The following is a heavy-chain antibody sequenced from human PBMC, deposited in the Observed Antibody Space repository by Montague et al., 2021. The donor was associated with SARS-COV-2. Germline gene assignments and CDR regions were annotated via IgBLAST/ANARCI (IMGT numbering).Heavy chain of an antibody. Sequence: SETLSLTCTVSGGSISGYYWSWIRQPPGKGLEWIGYIYHSGNTKYNPSLKSRVSISVDTSKNQFSLRLSSVTAADTAVYYCAREYRIELWQTNRYFGLWGQGTLVTVSS. CDR3: AREYRIELWQTNRYFGL. CDR1: GGSISGYY. D-gene: IGHD3-16*01. J-gene: IGHJ2*01. CDR2: IYHSGNT. V-gene: IGHV4-59*01.